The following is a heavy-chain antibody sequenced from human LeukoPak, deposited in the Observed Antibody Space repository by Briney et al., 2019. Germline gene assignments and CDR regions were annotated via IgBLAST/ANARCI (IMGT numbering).Heavy chain of an antibody. CDR1: GYNFVGYY. CDR2: IDPYTGNT. J-gene: IGHJ1*01. CDR3: AREYSASEH. Sequence: ASVKVSCKASGYNFVGYYLHWVRQAPGHGLEWLAWIDPYTGNTHYAQKFQGRITVTRDTSLSTTYMELNWLTSDDTALYYCAREYSASEHWGQGTLVTVSS. V-gene: IGHV1-2*02. D-gene: IGHD5-12*01.